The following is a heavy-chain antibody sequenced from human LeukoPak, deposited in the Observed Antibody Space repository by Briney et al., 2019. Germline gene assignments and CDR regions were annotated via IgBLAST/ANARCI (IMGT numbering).Heavy chain of an antibody. CDR2: ISWNSGSI. D-gene: IGHD2-2*01. V-gene: IGHV3-9*01. J-gene: IGHJ6*03. CDR1: GFTFDDYA. CDR3: ARFKDIVVVPVYYYYYMDV. Sequence: GGSLRLSCAASGFTFDDYAMHWVRQAPGKGLEWVSGISWNSGSIGYADSVKGRFTISRDNAKNSLYLQMNSLRAEDTAAYYCARFKDIVVVPVYYYYYMDVWGKGTTATVSS.